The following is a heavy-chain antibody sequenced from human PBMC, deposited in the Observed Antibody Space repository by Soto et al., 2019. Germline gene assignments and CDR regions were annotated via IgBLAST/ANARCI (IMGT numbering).Heavy chain of an antibody. CDR2: INPNSGGT. CDR3: ARVRSDSSSETGGWFDP. D-gene: IGHD6-13*01. Sequence: ASVKVSCKASGYTFTGYYMHWVRQAPGQGLEWMGWINPNSGGTNYAQKFQGWVTMTRDTSISTAYMELSRLRSDDTAVYYCARVRSDSSSETGGWFDPWGQGTLVTVSS. CDR1: GYTFTGYY. V-gene: IGHV1-2*04. J-gene: IGHJ5*02.